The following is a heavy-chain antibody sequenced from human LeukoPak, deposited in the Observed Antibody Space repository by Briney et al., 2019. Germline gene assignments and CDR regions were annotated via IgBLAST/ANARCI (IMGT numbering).Heavy chain of an antibody. CDR1: GGSISSSNW. CDR3: ASFDSSGYYGIQH. D-gene: IGHD3-22*01. Sequence: SGTLSLTCAVSGGSISSSNWWSWVRQPPGKGLEWIGEIYHSGSTNYNPSLKSRVTISVDKSKNQFSLKLSSVTAADTAVYYCASFDSSGYYGIQHWGQGTLVTVSS. CDR2: IYHSGST. V-gene: IGHV4-4*02. J-gene: IGHJ1*01.